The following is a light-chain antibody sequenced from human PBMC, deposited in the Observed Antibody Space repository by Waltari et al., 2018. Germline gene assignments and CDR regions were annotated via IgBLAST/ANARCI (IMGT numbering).Light chain of an antibody. CDR3: QQRSDWPIT. J-gene: IGKJ5*01. V-gene: IGKV3-11*01. Sequence: EIVLTQSPATLSLSPGEKATLSCRASQSINTYLASYQQIPGQAPSLLIEDVLKKATPATRIPDRFSGSGSGTDFALTISSLEPEDFAVYFCQQRSDWPITFGQGTRLEIK. CDR2: DVLKKA. CDR1: QSINTY.